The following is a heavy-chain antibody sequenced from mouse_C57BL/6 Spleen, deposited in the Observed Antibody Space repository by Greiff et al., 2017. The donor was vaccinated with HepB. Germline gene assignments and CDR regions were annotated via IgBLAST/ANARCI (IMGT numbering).Heavy chain of an antibody. J-gene: IGHJ3*01. CDR3: ARSTSDCGSSFAY. CDR1: GFTFTDYY. Sequence: EVQLQESGGGLVQPGGSLSLSCAASGFTFTDYYMSWVRQPPGKALEWLGFIRNKANGYTTEYSESVKGRFTISRDNSQSILYLQMNALRAEDSATYYCARSTSDCGSSFAYWGQGSLVTVSA. D-gene: IGHD1-1*01. V-gene: IGHV7-3*01. CDR2: IRNKANGYTT.